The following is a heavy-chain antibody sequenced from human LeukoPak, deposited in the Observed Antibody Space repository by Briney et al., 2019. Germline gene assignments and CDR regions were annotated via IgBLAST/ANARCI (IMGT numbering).Heavy chain of an antibody. CDR2: INPYSGDT. J-gene: IGHJ3*02. D-gene: IGHD2-15*01. V-gene: IGHV1-2*02. Sequence: ASVKVYCKTSGYTFTTYFIHWVRQAPGQGLEWMGGINPYSGDTKYAQKFQGRVTMTRDTSISTAYMELSRLMSDDTAVYYCARYWAEPAATDDAFDIWGQGTMVVVSS. CDR3: ARYWAEPAATDDAFDI. CDR1: GYTFTTYF.